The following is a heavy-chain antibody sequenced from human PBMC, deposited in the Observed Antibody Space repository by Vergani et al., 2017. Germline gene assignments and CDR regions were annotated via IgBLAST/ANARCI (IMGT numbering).Heavy chain of an antibody. V-gene: IGHV1-69*06. J-gene: IGHJ4*02. CDR3: ARAASNDYVWGSYRSPGERDY. CDR1: GGTFSSYA. D-gene: IGHD3-16*02. CDR2: IIPIFGTA. Sequence: QVQLVQSGAEVKKPGSSVKVSCKASGGTFSSYAISWVRQAPGQGLEWMGGIIPIFGTAIYAQKFQGRVTMTEDTSTDTAYMELSSLRSEDTAVYYCARAASNDYVWGSYRSPGERDYWGQGTLVTVSS.